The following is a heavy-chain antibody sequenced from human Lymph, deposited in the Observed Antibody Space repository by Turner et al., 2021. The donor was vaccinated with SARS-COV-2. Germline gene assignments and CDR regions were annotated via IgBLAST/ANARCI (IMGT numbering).Heavy chain of an antibody. CDR3: ARGGVDTAMVRYYYYGMDV. J-gene: IGHJ6*02. V-gene: IGHV4-34*01. Sequence: QVQLQQWGAGLLKPSETLSLTCAVYGGSFSGYYWSWIRQPPGKGLEWIGEIKHSGSTNYNPSLKSRVNISVDTSKNQFSRKLSSVTAADTAVYYCARGGVDTAMVRYYYYGMDVWGQGTTVTVSS. CDR2: IKHSGST. CDR1: GGSFSGYY. D-gene: IGHD5-18*01.